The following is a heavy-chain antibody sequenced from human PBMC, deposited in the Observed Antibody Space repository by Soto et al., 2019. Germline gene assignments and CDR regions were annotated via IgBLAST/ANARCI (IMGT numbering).Heavy chain of an antibody. D-gene: IGHD5-18*01. Sequence: PGGSLRLSCAASGFTFSSFWMTWVRQVPGKGLEWVATMKQDGNEKYYVDSVKGRFSISRDNAKSSLYLQMNSLRAEDTALYYCAREAYREYSYPIYWGQGTLVTVSS. CDR3: AREAYREYSYPIY. CDR1: GFTFSSFW. J-gene: IGHJ4*02. V-gene: IGHV3-7*01. CDR2: MKQDGNEK.